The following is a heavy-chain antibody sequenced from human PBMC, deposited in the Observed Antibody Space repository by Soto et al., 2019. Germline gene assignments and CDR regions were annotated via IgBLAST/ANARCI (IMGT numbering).Heavy chain of an antibody. V-gene: IGHV4-59*01. Sequence: PSETLSLTCTVSGGFIWGWIPQSPDKGLEWIGYIYNSGRYNYNPSLESRLTISIDTSKNQFSLRLASVTAADTAVYYCARTLPNRQLFDSWSQGTLVTVSS. CDR2: IYNSGRY. D-gene: IGHD1-1*01. CDR3: ARTLPNRQLFDS. J-gene: IGHJ4*02. CDR1: GGFI.